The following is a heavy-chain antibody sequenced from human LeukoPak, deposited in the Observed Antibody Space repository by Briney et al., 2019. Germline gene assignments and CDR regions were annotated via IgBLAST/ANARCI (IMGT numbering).Heavy chain of an antibody. CDR3: ARDEESAAYGMDV. CDR1: GGSISSYY. Sequence: SETLSLTCTVSGGSISSYYWSWIRQPPGKGLEWIGYIYYSGSTNYNPSLKSRVTISVDTSKNQFSLKLSSVTAADTAVYYCARDEESAAYGMDVWGQGTTVTVSS. V-gene: IGHV4-59*01. J-gene: IGHJ6*02. CDR2: IYYSGST. D-gene: IGHD6-13*01.